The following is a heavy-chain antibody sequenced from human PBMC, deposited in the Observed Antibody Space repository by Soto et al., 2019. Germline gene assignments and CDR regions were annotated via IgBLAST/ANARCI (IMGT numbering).Heavy chain of an antibody. D-gene: IGHD3-9*01. CDR1: GYTFTCYY. Sequence: ASVKVSCKASGYTFTCYYMHWVRQAPGQGLGWMGWINPNSGGTNYAQKFQGWVTMTRDTSISTAYMELSRLRSDDTAVYYCARASEYDILTGSFDYWGQGTLVTVSS. CDR3: ARASEYDILTGSFDY. V-gene: IGHV1-2*04. CDR2: INPNSGGT. J-gene: IGHJ4*02.